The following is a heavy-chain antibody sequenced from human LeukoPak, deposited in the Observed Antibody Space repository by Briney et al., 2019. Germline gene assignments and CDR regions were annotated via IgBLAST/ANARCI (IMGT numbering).Heavy chain of an antibody. CDR3: ARLVGGYCSGDCDAFDI. D-gene: IGHD2-21*02. CDR1: GGSISSYY. V-gene: IGHV4-4*07. J-gene: IGHJ3*02. Sequence: SETLSLTCTVSGGSISSYYWSWIRQPAGKGLEWIGRIYTSGSTNYNPSLKSRVTMSVDTSKNQFSLKLSSVTAADTAVYYCARLVGGYCSGDCDAFDIWGQGTMVTVSS. CDR2: IYTSGST.